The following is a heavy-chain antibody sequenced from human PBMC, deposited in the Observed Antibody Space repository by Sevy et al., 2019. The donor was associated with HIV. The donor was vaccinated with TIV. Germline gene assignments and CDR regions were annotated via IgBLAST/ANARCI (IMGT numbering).Heavy chain of an antibody. CDR3: ARDSGYSINWYPAY. CDR1: GFTFSSHG. D-gene: IGHD6-13*01. CDR2: ISYDGSYK. J-gene: IGHJ4*02. Sequence: GGSLRLSCAASGFTFSSHGMHWVRQAPGKGLEWVAVISYDGSYKSYGDSVKGRFTISRDDSKNTLYLQMNSLRPEDTAGYYCARDSGYSINWYPAYWGQGTLVTVS. V-gene: IGHV3-30*03.